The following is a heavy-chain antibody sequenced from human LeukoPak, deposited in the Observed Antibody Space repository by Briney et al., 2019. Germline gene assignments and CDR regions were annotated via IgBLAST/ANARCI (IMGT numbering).Heavy chain of an antibody. D-gene: IGHD3-10*01. CDR2: IYYSGST. CDR3: ARLPTGTLTYYYGMDV. V-gene: IGHV4-59*01. J-gene: IGHJ6*02. CDR1: GGSISSYY. Sequence: SETLFLTCTVSGGSISSYYWSWIRQPPGKGLEWIGYIYYSGSTNYNPSLKSRVTVSVDTSKNQFSLKLSSVTAADTAVYYCARLPTGTLTYYYGMDVWGQGTTVTVSS.